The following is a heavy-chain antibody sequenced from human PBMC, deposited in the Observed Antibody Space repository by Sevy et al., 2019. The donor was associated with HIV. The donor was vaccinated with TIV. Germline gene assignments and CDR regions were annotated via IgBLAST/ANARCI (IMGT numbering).Heavy chain of an antibody. J-gene: IGHJ4*02. D-gene: IGHD6-13*01. CDR2: IYRGGRT. V-gene: IGHV3-53*01. Sequence: GGSLRLSCAASGFTVSSNYMSWVRQAPGKGLEWVSVIYRGGRTYYADSVKGRFTISRDDSKNTLYLQMNSLRAEDTAVYYCARASSSWSQSFDYWGQGTLVTVSS. CDR1: GFTVSSNY. CDR3: ARASSSWSQSFDY.